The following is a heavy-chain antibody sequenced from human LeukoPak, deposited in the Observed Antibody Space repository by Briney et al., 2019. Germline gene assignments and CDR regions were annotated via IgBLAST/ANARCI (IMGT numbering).Heavy chain of an antibody. CDR2: IRFDGTSK. CDR1: GFTFSNFG. D-gene: IGHD4-11*01. CDR3: AKDFTDYSNYKWALDP. V-gene: IGHV3-30*02. J-gene: IGHJ5*02. Sequence: GGSLRLSCAASGFTFSNFGMHWVRQSPGKGLQWVAFIRFDGTSKNYADSVKGRFTISRDNSKNTLYLQMNSLRGEDTAMYYCAKDFTDYSNYKWALDPWGQGTLVTVSS.